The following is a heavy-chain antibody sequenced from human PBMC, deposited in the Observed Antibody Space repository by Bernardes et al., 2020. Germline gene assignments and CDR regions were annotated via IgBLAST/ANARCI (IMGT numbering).Heavy chain of an antibody. D-gene: IGHD2-21*01. V-gene: IGHV3-66*01. CDR1: GFTVSSNY. CDR3: ARAAYSEAFDI. Sequence: GGSLRLSCAASGFTVSSNYMSWVRQAPGKGLEWVSVIYSGGSTYYADSVKGRFTISRDNSKNTLYLQMNSLRAEDTAVYYCARAAYSEAFDIWGQGTMVTVSS. CDR2: IYSGGST. J-gene: IGHJ3*02.